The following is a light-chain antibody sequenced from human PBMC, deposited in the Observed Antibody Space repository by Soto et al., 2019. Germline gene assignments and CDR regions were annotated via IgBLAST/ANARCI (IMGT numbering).Light chain of an antibody. CDR1: SSNIGSNT. V-gene: IGLV1-44*01. Sequence: TIFNSRRSSNIGSNTVNWYQQLPGTAPKLLIYSNNQRPSGVPDRFSGSKSGTSASLAISGLQSEDEADYYCAAWDDRLHGLYVFGTGTKVTV. CDR2: SNN. J-gene: IGLJ1*01. CDR3: AAWDDRLHGLYV.